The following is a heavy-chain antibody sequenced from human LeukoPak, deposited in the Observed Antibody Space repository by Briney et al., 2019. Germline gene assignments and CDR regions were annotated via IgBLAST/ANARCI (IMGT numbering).Heavy chain of an antibody. V-gene: IGHV4-59*01. D-gene: IGHD5-18*01. CDR1: GGSISSYY. CDR3: ARAQSGYSYGYYYYYYMDV. Sequence: PSETLPLTCTVSGGSISSYYWSWIRQPPGKGLEWIGYIYYSGSTNYNPSLKSRVTISVDTSKNQFSLKLSSVTAADTAVYYCARAQSGYSYGYYYYYYMDVWGKGTTVTVSS. CDR2: IYYSGST. J-gene: IGHJ6*03.